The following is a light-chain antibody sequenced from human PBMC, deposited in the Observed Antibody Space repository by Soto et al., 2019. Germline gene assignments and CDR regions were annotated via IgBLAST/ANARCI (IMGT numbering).Light chain of an antibody. CDR3: QQYNSYPRWT. V-gene: IGKV1-5*03. Sequence: DIQMIQSPSTLSASVGDRVTITCRASQSISSWLAWYQQKPGKAPKLLIYKASSLESGVPSRFSGSGSGTEFTLTISSLQPDDFATYYCQQYNSYPRWTFGQGTKVEIK. CDR2: KAS. CDR1: QSISSW. J-gene: IGKJ1*01.